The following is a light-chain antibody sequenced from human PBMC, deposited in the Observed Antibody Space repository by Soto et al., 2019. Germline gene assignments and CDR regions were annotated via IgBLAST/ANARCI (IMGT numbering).Light chain of an antibody. CDR1: QSVSRY. CDR3: QQRSNWPPKLT. Sequence: EIVLTQSPATLSLSPGERATVSCRASQSVSRYLAWYQQKPGQAPRLLIYDASNRATGIPARFSGSGSGTDFTLTISSLEPEDFAVYYCQQRSNWPPKLTFGGGPRWGSN. J-gene: IGKJ4*01. V-gene: IGKV3-11*01. CDR2: DAS.